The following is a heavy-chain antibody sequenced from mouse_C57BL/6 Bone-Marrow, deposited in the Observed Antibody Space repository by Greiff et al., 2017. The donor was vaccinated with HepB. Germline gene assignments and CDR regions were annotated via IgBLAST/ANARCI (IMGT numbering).Heavy chain of an antibody. D-gene: IGHD2-2*01. CDR2: IDPNSGGT. V-gene: IGHV1-72*01. CDR1: GYTFTSYW. CDR3: SRYWMVTTDWYFDV. Sequence: QVQLQQPGAELVKPGASVKLSCKASGYTFTSYWMHWVKQRPGRGLEWIGRIDPNSGGTKYNEKFKSKATLTVDKPSSTAYMQLSSLTSEDSAVYYWSRYWMVTTDWYFDVWGTGTTVTVSS. J-gene: IGHJ1*03.